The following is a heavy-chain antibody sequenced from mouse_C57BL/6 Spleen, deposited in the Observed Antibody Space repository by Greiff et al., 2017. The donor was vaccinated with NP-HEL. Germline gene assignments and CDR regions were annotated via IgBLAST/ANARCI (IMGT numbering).Heavy chain of an antibody. J-gene: IGHJ1*03. D-gene: IGHD1-1*01. V-gene: IGHV1-81*01. CDR3: ARSYYYGSSYEYFDV. Sequence: QVQLQPSGAELARPGASVTLSCKASGYTFTSYGISWVKPRTGPGLEWIGEIYPRSGNTYYTEKFTGKATLTADKSSSTAYMELRSLTSEDSAVYFCARSYYYGSSYEYFDVWGTGTTVTVSS. CDR2: IYPRSGNT. CDR1: GYTFTSYG.